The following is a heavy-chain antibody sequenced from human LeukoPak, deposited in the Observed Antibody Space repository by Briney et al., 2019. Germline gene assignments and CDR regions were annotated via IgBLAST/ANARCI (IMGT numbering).Heavy chain of an antibody. CDR3: ARYGYYYDSSGYYYVGFDY. J-gene: IGHJ4*02. V-gene: IGHV4-59*08. Sequence: SETLSLTCTVSGGSISSYYWSWIRQPPGKGLEWSGYIYYSGSTNYNPSLKSRVTISVDTSKNQFSLKLSSVTAADTAVYYCARYGYYYDSSGYYYVGFDYWGQGTLVTVSS. D-gene: IGHD3-22*01. CDR2: IYYSGST. CDR1: GGSISSYY.